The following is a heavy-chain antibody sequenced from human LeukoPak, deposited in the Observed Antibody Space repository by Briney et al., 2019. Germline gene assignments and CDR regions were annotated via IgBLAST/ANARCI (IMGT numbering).Heavy chain of an antibody. CDR1: GYTFTGYY. J-gene: IGHJ4*02. D-gene: IGHD6-19*01. CDR3: ARGGSLAVAPHRYYFDY. CDR2: INPNSGGT. V-gene: IGHV1-2*06. Sequence: ASVKVSCKASGYTFTGYYMHWVRQAPGQGLEWMGRINPNSGGTNYAQKFQGRVTMTRDTSISTAYMELSSLRSEDTAVYYCARGGSLAVAPHRYYFDYWGQGTLVTVSS.